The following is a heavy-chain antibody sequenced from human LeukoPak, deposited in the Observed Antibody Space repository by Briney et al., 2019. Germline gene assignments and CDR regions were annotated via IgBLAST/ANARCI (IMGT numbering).Heavy chain of an antibody. Sequence: GGSLRLSCAASGFTFSTYWMQWVRHAPGKGLVWVSRISSEGIITTYADSVKGRFTISRDNAKNTLYLQMDSLRVEDTAVYYCARRYDNSGYYDFWGQGTLVTVSS. D-gene: IGHD3-22*01. J-gene: IGHJ4*02. CDR2: ISSEGIIT. CDR1: GFTFSTYW. V-gene: IGHV3-74*03. CDR3: ARRYDNSGYYDF.